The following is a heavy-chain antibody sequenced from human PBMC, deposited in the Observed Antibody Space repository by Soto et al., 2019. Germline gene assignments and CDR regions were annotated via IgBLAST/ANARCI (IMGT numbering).Heavy chain of an antibody. CDR2: IIPIFGTA. D-gene: IGHD1-1*01. V-gene: IGHV1-69*12. J-gene: IGHJ6*02. Sequence: QVQLVQSGAEVKKPASSVKVSCKASGGTFSSYAISWVRQAPGQGLEWMGGIIPIFGTADYAQKFQGRVTITAEESTRTVHMELSSLRSEDTAVYYCPPHRTGVPRYYYGLDVWSQGTPVTVSS. CDR1: GGTFSSYA. CDR3: PPHRTGVPRYYYGLDV.